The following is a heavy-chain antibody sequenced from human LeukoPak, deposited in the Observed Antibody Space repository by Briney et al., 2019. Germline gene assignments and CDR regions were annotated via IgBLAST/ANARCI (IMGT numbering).Heavy chain of an antibody. CDR1: GFTFSSYS. CDR3: AKDGQSYGSGSYYSS. CDR2: ISGSGGST. J-gene: IGHJ4*02. Sequence: PGGSLRLSCAASGFTFSSYSMNWVRQAPGKGLEWVSAISGSGGSTYYADSVKGRFTISRDNSKNTLYLQMNSLRAEDTAVYYCAKDGQSYGSGSYYSSWGQGTLVTVSS. D-gene: IGHD3-10*01. V-gene: IGHV3-23*01.